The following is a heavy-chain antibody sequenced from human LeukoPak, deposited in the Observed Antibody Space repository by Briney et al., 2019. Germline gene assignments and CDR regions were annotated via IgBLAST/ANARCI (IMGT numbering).Heavy chain of an antibody. CDR2: ISYDGSNK. CDR1: GFTFSSYA. CDR3: ARERGDYGDYVDWFDP. J-gene: IGHJ5*02. Sequence: GSLRLSCAASGFTFSSYAMHWVRQAPGKGLEWVAVISYDGSNKYYADSVKGRFTISRDNSKNTLNLQMNSLTAEDTAVYYCARERGDYGDYVDWFDPWGQGTLVTVSS. D-gene: IGHD4-17*01. V-gene: IGHV3-30*04.